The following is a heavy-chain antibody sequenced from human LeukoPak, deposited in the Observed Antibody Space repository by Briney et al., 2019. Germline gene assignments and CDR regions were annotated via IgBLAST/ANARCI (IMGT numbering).Heavy chain of an antibody. J-gene: IGHJ3*02. Sequence: SETLSLTCTVSGGSISSYYWSWIRQPPGKGLEWIGYNYYSGSTNYNPSLKSRVTISVDTSKNQFSLKLSSVTAADTAVYYCARRMFGSYYGNDAFDIWGQGTMVTVSS. D-gene: IGHD1-26*01. CDR2: NYYSGST. V-gene: IGHV4-59*08. CDR1: GGSISSYY. CDR3: ARRMFGSYYGNDAFDI.